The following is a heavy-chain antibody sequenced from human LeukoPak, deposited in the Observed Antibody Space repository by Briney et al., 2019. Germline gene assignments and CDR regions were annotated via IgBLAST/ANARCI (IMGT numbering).Heavy chain of an antibody. CDR1: GFSLSGYW. V-gene: IGHV3-7*01. J-gene: IGHJ4*02. CDR2: INEAGTAK. D-gene: IGHD3-10*01. CDR3: ARDEPGYGEYLLY. Sequence: GGSLRLSCAASGFSLSGYWMSWVRQAPGKGLEWVANINEAGTAKSYGSSVKGRFTVSRDNFSNSLYLQITGLRAEDTAVYYSARDEPGYGEYLLYWGQGTLVTVSS.